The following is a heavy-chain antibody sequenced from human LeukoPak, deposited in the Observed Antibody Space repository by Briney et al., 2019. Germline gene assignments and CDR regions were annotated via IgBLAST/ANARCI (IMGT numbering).Heavy chain of an antibody. CDR2: IIPIFGTA. CDR3: AREQARITMIVVVPKDYYGMDV. D-gene: IGHD3-22*01. J-gene: IGHJ6*02. V-gene: IGHV1-69*13. CDR1: GGTFSSYA. Sequence: SVKVSCKASGGTFSSYAISWVRQAPGQGLEWMGGIIPIFGTANYAQKLQGRVTITADESTSTAYMELSSLRSEDTAVYYCAREQARITMIVVVPKDYYGMDVWGQGTTVTVSS.